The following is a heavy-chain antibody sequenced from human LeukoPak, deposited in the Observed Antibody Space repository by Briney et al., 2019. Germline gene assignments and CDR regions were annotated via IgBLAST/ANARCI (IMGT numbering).Heavy chain of an antibody. CDR1: GFTVSSNY. V-gene: IGHV3-53*01. J-gene: IGHJ4*02. CDR3: AKAPVTTCSGAFCYPFDY. D-gene: IGHD2-15*01. CDR2: IYSGGST. Sequence: GGSLRLSCAASGFTVSSNYMSWVRQAPGKGLEWVSVIYSGGSTFYADSVKGRFTISRGSSKNTLYLQMNRLRAEDAAVYYCAKAPVTTCSGAFCYPFDYWGLGTLVTVSS.